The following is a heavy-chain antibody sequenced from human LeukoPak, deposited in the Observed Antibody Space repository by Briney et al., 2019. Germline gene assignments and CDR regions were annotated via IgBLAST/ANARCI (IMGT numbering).Heavy chain of an antibody. J-gene: IGHJ4*02. CDR2: IRSKANSYAT. CDR3: TSQYYYGSGTYYNGSGY. Sequence: PGGSLRLSCAASGFTVSTYYMSWVRQVSGKGLEWVGRIRSKANSYATAYAASVKGRFTISGDDSKNTAYLQMNSLKTEDTAVYYCTSQYYYGSGTYYNGSGYWGQGTLVTVSS. V-gene: IGHV3-73*01. D-gene: IGHD3-10*01. CDR1: GFTVSTYY.